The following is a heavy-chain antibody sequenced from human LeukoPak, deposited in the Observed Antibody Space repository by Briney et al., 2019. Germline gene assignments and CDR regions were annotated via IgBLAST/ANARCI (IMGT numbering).Heavy chain of an antibody. D-gene: IGHD3-10*01. CDR3: AKVVIMVRGVILYFDY. Sequence: GGSLRLSCAASGFTFSSYAMSWVRQAPGKGLEWVSAISGSGGSTYYADSVKGRFTISRDNSKNTLYLQMNSLRAEDTAVYYCAKVVIMVRGVILYFDYWGQGTLVTVSS. CDR1: GFTFSSYA. CDR2: ISGSGGST. V-gene: IGHV3-23*01. J-gene: IGHJ4*02.